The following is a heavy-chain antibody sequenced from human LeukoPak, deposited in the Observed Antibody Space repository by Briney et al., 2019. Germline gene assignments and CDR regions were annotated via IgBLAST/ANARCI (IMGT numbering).Heavy chain of an antibody. Sequence: SETLSLTCSVSGGSISSSTYYWGWIRQPPGKGLEWIGYIYNTGSTNYNPSLKSRVTLSVDTSKSQSSLKLSSVTAADTAVYYCARLRMYTRANSYAFDYWGQGTLVTVSS. V-gene: IGHV4-61*05. D-gene: IGHD1-14*01. CDR1: GGSISSSTYY. CDR2: IYNTGST. J-gene: IGHJ4*02. CDR3: ARLRMYTRANSYAFDY.